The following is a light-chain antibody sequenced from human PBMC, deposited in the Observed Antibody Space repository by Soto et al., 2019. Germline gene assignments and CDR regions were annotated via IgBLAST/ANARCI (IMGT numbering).Light chain of an antibody. CDR1: QSVSSN. Sequence: EIVMTQSPATLSVSPGERATLSCRASQSVSSNLAWYQQNPGQAPRLLIYGAYTRATGSPARFSGSGSGTEFTLTISSLQSEDFAVYYCQQYNNWPQTFGQETKVEIK. CDR3: QQYNNWPQT. CDR2: GAY. V-gene: IGKV3-15*01. J-gene: IGKJ1*01.